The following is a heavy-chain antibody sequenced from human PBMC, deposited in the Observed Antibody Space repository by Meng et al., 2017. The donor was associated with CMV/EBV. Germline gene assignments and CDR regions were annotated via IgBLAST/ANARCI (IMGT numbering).Heavy chain of an antibody. V-gene: IGHV3-21*01. J-gene: IGHJ6*02. CDR2: ISSSSSYI. Sequence: ESLKISCAASGFTFSSYSMNWVRQAPGKGLEWVSSISSSSSYIYYADSVKGRFTLSRDDAKNSLYLQMNSLRAESTAVYYCARDGGDYDFWSGYIYYYGMDVWGQGTTVTVSS. CDR3: ARDGGDYDFWSGYIYYYGMDV. D-gene: IGHD3-3*01. CDR1: GFTFSSYS.